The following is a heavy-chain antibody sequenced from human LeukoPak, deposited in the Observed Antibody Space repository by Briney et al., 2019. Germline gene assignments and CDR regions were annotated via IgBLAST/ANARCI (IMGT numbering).Heavy chain of an antibody. J-gene: IGHJ4*02. V-gene: IGHV4-34*01. CDR3: ARGLSYYDSSGYYFDY. CDR1: GGSFSGYY. CDR2: INHSGST. D-gene: IGHD3-22*01. Sequence: PSETLSLTCAVYGGSFSGYYWSWLRQPPGKGLEWIGEINHSGSTNYNPSLKSRVTISVDTSKNQFSLKLSSVTAADTAVYYCARGLSYYDSSGYYFDYWGQGTLVTVSS.